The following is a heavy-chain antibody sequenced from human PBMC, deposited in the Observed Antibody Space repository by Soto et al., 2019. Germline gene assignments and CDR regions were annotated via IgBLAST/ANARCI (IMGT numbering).Heavy chain of an antibody. V-gene: IGHV1-18*04. D-gene: IGHD5-18*01. CDR1: GYTFTSYG. Sequence: GAAVKVSCKASGYTFTSYGIRWVRQAPGQGLEWMGWISAYNGNTNYAQKLQGRVTMTTDTSTSTAYMELRSLRSDDTAVYYCARRQLWPQRAGQWSNYYYYGMDVWGQGTTVTVPS. CDR3: ARRQLWPQRAGQWSNYYYYGMDV. CDR2: ISAYNGNT. J-gene: IGHJ6*02.